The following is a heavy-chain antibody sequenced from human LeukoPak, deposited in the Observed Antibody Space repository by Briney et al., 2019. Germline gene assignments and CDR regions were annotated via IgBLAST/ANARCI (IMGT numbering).Heavy chain of an antibody. CDR2: IRYDGSNK. D-gene: IGHD1-1*01. V-gene: IGHV3-30*02. Sequence: GSLRLSCAASGFTFSSYGMHWVRQAPGKGLEWVAFIRYDGSNKYYADSVKGRFTISRDNSKNTLYLQMNSLRAEDTAVYYCARAPGYGAAYYFDYWGQGTLVTVSS. CDR1: GFTFSSYG. CDR3: ARAPGYGAAYYFDY. J-gene: IGHJ4*02.